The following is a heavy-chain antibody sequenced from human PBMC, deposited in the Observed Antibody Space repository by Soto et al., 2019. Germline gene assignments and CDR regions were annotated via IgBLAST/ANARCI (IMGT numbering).Heavy chain of an antibody. J-gene: IGHJ6*02. Sequence: GASVNVSGKASGYTFTGDYMHWVRQAPGQGLEWMGWINPNSGGTNYAQKFQGRVTMTRDTSISKAYMELSRLRSEDTAVYYCARGVRIVDTGIGYYYYHAMDVWGQGTTVNVSS. CDR1: GYTFTGDY. D-gene: IGHD5-18*01. CDR3: ARGVRIVDTGIGYYYYHAMDV. V-gene: IGHV1-2*02. CDR2: INPNSGGT.